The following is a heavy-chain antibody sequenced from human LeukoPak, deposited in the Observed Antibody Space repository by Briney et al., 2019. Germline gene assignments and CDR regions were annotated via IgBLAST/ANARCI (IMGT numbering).Heavy chain of an antibody. CDR3: AKVGVAVAGVIDY. CDR2: ISGSGGST. Sequence: GGSVRLSCAASGFTFSSYAMSWVRQAPGEGLEWVSAISGSGGSTYYADSVKGRFTISRDNSKNTLYLQMNSLRAEDTAVYYCAKVGVAVAGVIDYWGQGTLVTVSS. CDR1: GFTFSSYA. J-gene: IGHJ4*02. V-gene: IGHV3-23*01. D-gene: IGHD6-19*01.